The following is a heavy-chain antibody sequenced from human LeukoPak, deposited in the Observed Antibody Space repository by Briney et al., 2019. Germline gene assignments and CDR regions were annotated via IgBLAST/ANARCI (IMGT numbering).Heavy chain of an antibody. J-gene: IGHJ4*02. V-gene: IGHV1-69*04. Sequence: SVKVSCKASGGTFSSYAISWVRQAPGQGLEWMGRIIPIPGIANYAQKFQGRVTITADKSTSTAYMELSSLRSEDTAVYYCARELRSFVDTAMVAFDYWGQGTLVTVSS. CDR1: GGTFSSYA. D-gene: IGHD5-18*01. CDR2: IIPIPGIA. CDR3: ARELRSFVDTAMVAFDY.